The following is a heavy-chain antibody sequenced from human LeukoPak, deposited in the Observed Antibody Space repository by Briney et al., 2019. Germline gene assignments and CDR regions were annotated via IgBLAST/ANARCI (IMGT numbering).Heavy chain of an antibody. V-gene: IGHV1-69*05. Sequence: GASVKVSCKASGGTFSSYAISWVRQAPGQGLEWMGGIIPIFGTANYAQKFQGRVTITTDESTSTAYMELSSLRSEDTAVYYCARDDTAMVTWFDPWGQGTLVTVSS. J-gene: IGHJ5*02. CDR1: GGTFSSYA. D-gene: IGHD5-18*01. CDR2: IIPIFGTA. CDR3: ARDDTAMVTWFDP.